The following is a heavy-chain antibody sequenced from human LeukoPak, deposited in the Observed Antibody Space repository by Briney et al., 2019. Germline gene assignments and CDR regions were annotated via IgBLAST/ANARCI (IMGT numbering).Heavy chain of an antibody. CDR3: ARESYYYGSGSFDY. Sequence: PSGTLSLTCAVSGGSISSSNWWSWVRQPPGKGLEWIGEIYHSGSTYYNPSLKSRVTMSVDTSKNQFSLKLSSVTAADTAVYYCARESYYYGSGSFDYWGQGTLVTVSS. CDR2: IYHSGST. D-gene: IGHD3-10*01. CDR1: GGSISSSNW. V-gene: IGHV4-4*02. J-gene: IGHJ4*02.